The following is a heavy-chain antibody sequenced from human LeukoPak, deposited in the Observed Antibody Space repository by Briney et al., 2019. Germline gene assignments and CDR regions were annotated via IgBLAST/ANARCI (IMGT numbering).Heavy chain of an antibody. CDR1: GYTFTGYY. CDR2: INPNSGGT. D-gene: IGHD3-22*01. V-gene: IGHV1-2*02. CDR3: ARDYGDSSADYFDY. J-gene: IGHJ4*02. Sequence: GASVKVSCKASGYTFTGYYMHWVRQAPGQGLEWMGWINPNSGGTNYAQKFQGRVTMTRDTSISTAYMELSRLRSDDTAVYYCARDYGDSSADYFDYWGQGTLVTVSS.